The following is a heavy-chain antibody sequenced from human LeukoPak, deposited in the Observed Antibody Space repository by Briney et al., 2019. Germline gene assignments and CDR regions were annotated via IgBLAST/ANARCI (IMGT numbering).Heavy chain of an antibody. V-gene: IGHV3-30*03. CDR1: GFTFSSYG. D-gene: IGHD2-15*01. CDR3: ARGTVAATL. J-gene: IGHJ4*02. Sequence: GGSLRLSCAASGFTFSSYGMHWVRQAPGKGLEWVAVISYDGSNKYYADSVKGRFTISRDNSKNTLYLQMNSLRAEDTAVYYCARGTVAATLWGQGTLVTVSS. CDR2: ISYDGSNK.